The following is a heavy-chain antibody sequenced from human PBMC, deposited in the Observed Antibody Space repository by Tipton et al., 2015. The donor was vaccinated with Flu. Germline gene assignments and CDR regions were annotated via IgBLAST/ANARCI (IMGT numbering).Heavy chain of an antibody. D-gene: IGHD3-10*01. V-gene: IGHV4-4*07. Sequence: LRLSCTVSGGSLSSYFWSWIRQPAGKGLEWIGRIYPSGNTNYNPSLQSRVSMSLDASKTQFSLNLNSVTAADTAMYYCARGSGSGTHVMFDYWGQGTLVTVSS. CDR2: IYPSGNT. CDR1: GGSLSSYF. CDR3: ARGSGSGTHVMFDY. J-gene: IGHJ4*02.